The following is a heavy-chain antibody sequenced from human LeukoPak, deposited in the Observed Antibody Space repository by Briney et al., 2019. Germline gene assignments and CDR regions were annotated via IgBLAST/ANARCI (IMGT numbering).Heavy chain of an antibody. J-gene: IGHJ3*02. D-gene: IGHD5/OR15-5a*01. CDR3: ARGSTPYHAFDI. V-gene: IGHV4-39*07. Sequence: SETLSLTCTVSGGSISSSSYYWGWIRQPPGKGLEWIGSIYYSGSTYYNPSLKSRVTISVDTSKHQFSLKLSSVTAADTAVYYCARGSTPYHAFDIWGQGTMVTVSS. CDR2: IYYSGST. CDR1: GGSISSSSYY.